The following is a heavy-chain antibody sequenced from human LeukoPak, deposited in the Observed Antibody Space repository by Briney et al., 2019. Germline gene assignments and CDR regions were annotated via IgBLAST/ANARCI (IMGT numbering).Heavy chain of an antibody. V-gene: IGHV1-18*04. CDR2: ISAYNGNT. J-gene: IGHJ4*02. D-gene: IGHD6-6*01. Sequence: ASVKVSCKASGYTFTMYYIHWVRQAPGQGLEWMGWISAYNGNTNYAQKLQGRVTMTTDTSTSTAHMELRSLRSDDTAVYYCARDRHSSLDYWGQGTLVTVSS. CDR1: GYTFTMYY. CDR3: ARDRHSSLDY.